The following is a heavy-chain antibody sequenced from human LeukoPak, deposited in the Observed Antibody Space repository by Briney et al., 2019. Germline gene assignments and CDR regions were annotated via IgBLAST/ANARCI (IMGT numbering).Heavy chain of an antibody. Sequence: SETLSLTCTVSGGSISSGSYYWGWIRQPPGKGLEWIGSIYYSGSTYYNPSLKSRVTISVDTSKNQFSLKLSSVTAADTAVYYCARRVVVVAATGNYFDYWGQGTLVTVSS. CDR3: ARRVVVVAATGNYFDY. J-gene: IGHJ4*02. CDR1: GGSISSGSYY. V-gene: IGHV4-39*07. CDR2: IYYSGST. D-gene: IGHD2-15*01.